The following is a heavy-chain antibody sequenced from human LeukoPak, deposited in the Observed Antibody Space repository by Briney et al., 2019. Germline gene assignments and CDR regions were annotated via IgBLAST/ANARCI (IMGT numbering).Heavy chain of an antibody. D-gene: IGHD5-12*01. J-gene: IGHJ4*02. Sequence: ASVKVSCKASGYTFTGYYMHWVRQAPGQGLEWMGWIYPKSGGTNYAQKFQGRVTMTRDTSISTAYMELSRLRSDNTAVYYCARAVSGYDLELDYWGQGTLVTVSS. V-gene: IGHV1-2*02. CDR3: ARAVSGYDLELDY. CDR2: IYPKSGGT. CDR1: GYTFTGYY.